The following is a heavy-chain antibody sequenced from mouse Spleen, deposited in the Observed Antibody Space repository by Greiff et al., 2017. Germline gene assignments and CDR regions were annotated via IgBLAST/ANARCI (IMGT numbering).Heavy chain of an antibody. CDR1: GFTFSDYG. V-gene: IGHV5-17*01. D-gene: IGHD1-1*01. J-gene: IGHJ3*01. Sequence: EVMLVESGGGLVKPGGSLKLSCAASGFTFSDYGMHWVRQAPEKGLEWVAYISSGSSTIYYADTVKGRFTISRDNAKNTLFLQMTSLRSEDTAMYYCTYGSSYGFAYWGQGTLVTVSA. CDR2: ISSGSSTI. CDR3: TYGSSYGFAY.